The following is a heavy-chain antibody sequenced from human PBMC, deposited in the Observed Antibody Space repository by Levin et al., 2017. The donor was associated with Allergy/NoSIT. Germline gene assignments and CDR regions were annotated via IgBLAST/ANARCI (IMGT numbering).Heavy chain of an antibody. J-gene: IGHJ4*01. CDR2: ISYDGSKI. V-gene: IGHV3-30*03. CDR1: GFTFSTYG. D-gene: IGHD1/OR15-1a*01. Sequence: GESLKISCAASGFTFSTYGMYWFRQAPGKGLEWVAVISYDGSKINYADSVEGRFTISRDNSKNMLYLQMTSLRAEDTAMYFCATTWHQKLGTNHERFDYWGQGNLVIVSS. CDR3: ATTWHQKLGTNHERFDY.